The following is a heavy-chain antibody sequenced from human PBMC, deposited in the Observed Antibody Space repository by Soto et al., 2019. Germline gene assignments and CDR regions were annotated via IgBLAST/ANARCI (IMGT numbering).Heavy chain of an antibody. V-gene: IGHV1-18*03. CDR3: ARSGDLPYYYYGMDV. CDR2: ISGYNGNT. D-gene: IGHD4-17*01. CDR1: GYTFTTYG. Sequence: QVHLVQSGAEVKKPGASLKVSCKASGYTFTTYGINWVRQAPGQGLEWMGWISGYNGNTKYAQKFQGRVTMTTDTSXXTAYMEVRSLRSDDMVVYYCARSGDLPYYYYGMDVWGQGTTVTVSS. J-gene: IGHJ6*02.